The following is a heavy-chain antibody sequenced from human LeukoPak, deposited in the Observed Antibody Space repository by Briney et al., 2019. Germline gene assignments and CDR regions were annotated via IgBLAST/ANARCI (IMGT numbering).Heavy chain of an antibody. J-gene: IGHJ3*02. V-gene: IGHV3-7*03. CDR2: INHNGNVN. CDR1: GFTFSSYW. CDR3: AGKVSVDAFDI. D-gene: IGHD4-23*01. Sequence: GGSLRLSCAASGFTFSSYWMNWARQAPGKGLEWVASINHNGNVNYYVDSVKGRFTISRDNAKNSLYLQMSNLRAEDTAVYYCAGKVSVDAFDIWGQGTMVTVSS.